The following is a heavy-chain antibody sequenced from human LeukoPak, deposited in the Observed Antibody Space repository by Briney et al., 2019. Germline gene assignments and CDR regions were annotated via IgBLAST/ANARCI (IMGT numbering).Heavy chain of an antibody. CDR1: DGTFSSYA. CDR3: ARVYSSWGPFDI. V-gene: IGHV1-69*01. CDR2: IIPIFGTA. Sequence: ASVKVSCKASDGTFSSYAISWVRQAPGQGLEWMGGIIPIFGTANYAQKFQGRVTITADESTSTAYMELSSLRSEDTAVYYCARVYSSWGPFDIWGQGTMVTVSS. J-gene: IGHJ3*02. D-gene: IGHD6-6*01.